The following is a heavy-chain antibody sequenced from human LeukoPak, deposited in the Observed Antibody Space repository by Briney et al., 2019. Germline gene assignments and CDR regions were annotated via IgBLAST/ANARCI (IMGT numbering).Heavy chain of an antibody. V-gene: IGHV3-23*01. Sequence: GGSLRLSCAASGFTLSNFAMSWVRQAPGTGLEWVSAIGTGGDSFYADSVKGRFTISRDISKNTRFLHASGLRAEDTAVYYCAKRAAGSKNFDFWAQGTLVTVSS. CDR1: GFTLSNFA. CDR3: AKRAAGSKNFDF. D-gene: IGHD3-10*01. J-gene: IGHJ4*02. CDR2: IGTGGDS.